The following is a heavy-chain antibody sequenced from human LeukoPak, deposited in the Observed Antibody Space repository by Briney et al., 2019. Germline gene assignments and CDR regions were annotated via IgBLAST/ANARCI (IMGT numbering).Heavy chain of an antibody. D-gene: IGHD4-17*01. V-gene: IGHV3-30-3*01. J-gene: IGHJ4*02. CDR3: ARDHHYGDCLDY. CDR1: GFTFSSYA. Sequence: GGSLRLSCAASGFTFSSYAMHWVRQAPGKGLEWVAVISYDGSNKYYADSVKGRFTISRDNSKNTLYLQMNSLRAEDTAVYYCARDHHYGDCLDYWGQGTLVTVSS. CDR2: ISYDGSNK.